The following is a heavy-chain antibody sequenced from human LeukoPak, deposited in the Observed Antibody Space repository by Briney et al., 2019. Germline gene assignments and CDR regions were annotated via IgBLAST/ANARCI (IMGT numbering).Heavy chain of an antibody. V-gene: IGHV3-23*01. J-gene: IGHJ4*02. Sequence: PGGSMRLSCAAYGFTFSSYAMSWVRQAPGKGLEWVSAISGSGGSTYYADSVKGRFTISRDNSKNTLYLQMNSLRAEDTAVYYCAKDSVYYGSGSPIGHWGQGTLVTVSS. CDR1: GFTFSSYA. CDR3: AKDSVYYGSGSPIGH. CDR2: ISGSGGST. D-gene: IGHD3-10*01.